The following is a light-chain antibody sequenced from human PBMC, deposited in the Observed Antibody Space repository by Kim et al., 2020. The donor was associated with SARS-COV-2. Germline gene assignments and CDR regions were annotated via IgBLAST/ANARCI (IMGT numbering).Light chain of an antibody. CDR2: KSS. CDR3: QQYNSRYT. V-gene: IGKV1-5*03. J-gene: IGKJ2*01. Sequence: SASIVDSVPFPCRPGQTLDNWLAWYQQRPGKAPQLLVYKSSNLQSGVPSRFSCSGSGTEFTLTISSLQPDDFAPYYFQQYNSRYTFGQGTKVDIK. CDR1: QTLDNW.